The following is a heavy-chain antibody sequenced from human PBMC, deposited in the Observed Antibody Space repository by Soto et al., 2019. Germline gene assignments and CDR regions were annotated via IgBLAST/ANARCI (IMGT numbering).Heavy chain of an antibody. CDR1: GGTFSSYA. V-gene: IGHV1-69*01. Sequence: QVQLVQSGAEVKKPGSSVKVSCKASGGTFSSYAISWVRQAPGQGLEWMGGIIPIFGTANYAQKFQGRVTITADESTSTAYMELSSLRSEDTAVYYCARGLEGATITRYYYYGMDVWGQGTTVTVSS. CDR2: IIPIFGTA. J-gene: IGHJ6*02. D-gene: IGHD5-12*01. CDR3: ARGLEGATITRYYYYGMDV.